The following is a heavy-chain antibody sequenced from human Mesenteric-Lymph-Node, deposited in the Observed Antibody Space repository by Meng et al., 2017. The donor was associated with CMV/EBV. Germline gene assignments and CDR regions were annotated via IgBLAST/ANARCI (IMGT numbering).Heavy chain of an antibody. D-gene: IGHD3-22*01. CDR1: FAFRNYA. V-gene: IGHV3-30*03. CDR3: ASATYYDTLGRESSFDY. J-gene: IGHJ4*02. CDR2: MSFDGSYK. Sequence: FAFRNYAMHWFRQAPGKGLEWVAIMSFDGSYKYYGDSVQGRFAISRDNSNNRLYLQMDSLRPEDTGVYFCASATYYDTLGRESSFDYWGQGTLVTVSS.